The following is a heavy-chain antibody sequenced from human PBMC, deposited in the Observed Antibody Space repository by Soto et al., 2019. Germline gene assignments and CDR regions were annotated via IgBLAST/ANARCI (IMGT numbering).Heavy chain of an antibody. Sequence: GGSLRLSCAASGFTVSNNYMSWVRQAPGKGLEWVSVIYSGGDTYCADSVKGRFTISRDNSKNTLYLQMNSLRAEDTAVYYCARNYSDSGGGFDYWGQGTLVTVSS. D-gene: IGHD3-22*01. J-gene: IGHJ4*02. V-gene: IGHV3-53*01. CDR3: ARNYSDSGGGFDY. CDR1: GFTVSNNY. CDR2: IYSGGDT.